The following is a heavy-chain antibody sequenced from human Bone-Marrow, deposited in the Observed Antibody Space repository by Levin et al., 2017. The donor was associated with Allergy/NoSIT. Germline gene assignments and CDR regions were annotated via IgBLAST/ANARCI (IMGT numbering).Heavy chain of an antibody. CDR2: IYSGGGV. CDR3: ARDRHCISNTCYGA. J-gene: IGHJ5*02. V-gene: IGHV3-53*01. Sequence: GESLKISCAVSGFTVSNNFMIWYRQAPGKGLEWVSLIYSGGGVYYADSVKGRFTISRDSSKNTLYLQMNSLRAEDTAVYYCARDRHCISNTCYGAWGQGTLVTVYS. D-gene: IGHD2/OR15-2a*01. CDR1: GFTVSNNF.